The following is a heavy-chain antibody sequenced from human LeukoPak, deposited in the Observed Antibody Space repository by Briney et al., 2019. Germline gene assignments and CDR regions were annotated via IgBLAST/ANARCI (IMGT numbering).Heavy chain of an antibody. V-gene: IGHV1-2*02. D-gene: IGHD5-12*01. J-gene: IGHJ3*02. CDR1: GYTFTGYY. CDR2: INPNSGGA. CDR3: AREKYSGYDHDAFDI. Sequence: ASVKVSCKASGYTFTGYYMHWVRQAPGQGLEWMGWINPNSGGANYAQKFQGRVAMTRDTSISTAYMELSRLRSDDTAVYYCAREKYSGYDHDAFDIWGQGTMVTVSS.